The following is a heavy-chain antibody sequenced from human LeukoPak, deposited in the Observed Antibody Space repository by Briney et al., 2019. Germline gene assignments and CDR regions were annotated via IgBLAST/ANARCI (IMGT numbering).Heavy chain of an antibody. Sequence: GGSQRLSCEASGLIFSDYSLNWIRQAPGKGLEWVSSINPLASSIYYADSVKGRFIISRDNAKNSLYLRMDSLRAEDTAFYYCARLRRNSDRSGYYYYYDYWGQGTLVTVSS. CDR3: ARLRRNSDRSGYYYYYDY. CDR2: INPLASSI. CDR1: GLIFSDYS. D-gene: IGHD3-22*01. V-gene: IGHV3-21*01. J-gene: IGHJ4*02.